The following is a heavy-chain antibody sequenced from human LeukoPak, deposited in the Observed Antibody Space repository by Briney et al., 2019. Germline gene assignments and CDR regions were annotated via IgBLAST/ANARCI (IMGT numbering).Heavy chain of an antibody. CDR3: TWLGTVHSLGDC. V-gene: IGHV3-15*01. CDR1: GLTFTDAW. CDR2: IKSKGSGGTI. Sequence: GGSLRLSCAVSGLTFTDAWMSWVRQAPGKGLERVGRIKSKGSGGTIDYGAPVKGRFTISRDDSKDTVYLQMNSLETEDTAVYYCTWLGTVHSLGDCWGQGALVTVSS. J-gene: IGHJ4*02. D-gene: IGHD3-10*01.